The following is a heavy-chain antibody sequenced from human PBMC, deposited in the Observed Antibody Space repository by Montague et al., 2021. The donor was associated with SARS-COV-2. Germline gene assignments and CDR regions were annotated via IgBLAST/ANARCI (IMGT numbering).Heavy chain of an antibody. V-gene: IGHV4-39*07. D-gene: IGHD3-16*01. CDR1: GGSISSSSYY. CDR3: ARDGGTVITSLGVGYLRGGLNWFDP. J-gene: IGHJ5*02. Sequence: SETLSLTCTVSGGSISSSSYYWGWIRQPPGKGLEWIGNIFYSGSTFYNPPLKSRVTISVDTSKNQFSLKLSSVTAADTAVYYCARDGGTVITSLGVGYLRGGLNWFDPWGQGTLVTVSS. CDR2: IFYSGST.